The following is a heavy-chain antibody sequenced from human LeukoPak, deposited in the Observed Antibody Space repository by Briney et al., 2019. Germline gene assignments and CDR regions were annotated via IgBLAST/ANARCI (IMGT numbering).Heavy chain of an antibody. D-gene: IGHD3-16*01. Sequence: GGSLRLSCAASGFTFSSYSMNWVRQAPGKGLEWVSSISSSSSYIYYADSVKGRFTISRDNAKNSLYLQMNSLRAEDTAVYYGARGGAAAGRSPYYFDYWAKGPLVTVSS. CDR2: ISSSSSYI. CDR3: ARGGAAAGRSPYYFDY. CDR1: GFTFSSYS. V-gene: IGHV3-21*01. J-gene: IGHJ4*02.